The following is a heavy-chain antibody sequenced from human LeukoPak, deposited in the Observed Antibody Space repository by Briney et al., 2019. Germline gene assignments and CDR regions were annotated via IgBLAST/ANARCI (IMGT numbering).Heavy chain of an antibody. Sequence: ASVKVSCKASGYTFTSYYMHWVRQAPGQGLEWMGIINPSGGSTSYAQKFQGRVTMTRDTSTSTVYMELSSLRSEDTAVYYCARGGAVVVPAAIRSRVDPWGQGTLVTVSS. CDR1: GYTFTSYY. CDR2: INPSGGST. V-gene: IGHV1-46*01. CDR3: ARGGAVVVPAAIRSRVDP. D-gene: IGHD2-2*01. J-gene: IGHJ5*02.